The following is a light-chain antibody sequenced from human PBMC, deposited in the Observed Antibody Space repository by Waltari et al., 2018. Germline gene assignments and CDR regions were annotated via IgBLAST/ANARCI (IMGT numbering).Light chain of an antibody. CDR1: QSLTKRY. Sequence: RASQSLTKRYLAWDQQKLGQAPRLLIYGASSRAAGIPDRFSGSGSGTDVTLTISRLEPEDFAVYYCQQYGSSIMYTFGQGTKLEIK. V-gene: IGKV3-20*01. CDR2: GAS. J-gene: IGKJ2*01. CDR3: QQYGSSIMYT.